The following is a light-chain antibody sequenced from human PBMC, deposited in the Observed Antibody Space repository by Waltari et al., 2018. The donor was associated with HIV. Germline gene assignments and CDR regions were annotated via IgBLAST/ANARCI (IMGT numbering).Light chain of an antibody. Sequence: EIMLTQSPGTLSLSPGERATLSCRASQSVGSSYLAWYQQKPGQAPRLLIYGASSRATGIPDRFSGSGSGTDFTLTISRLEPEDFAVYYCQQYGSSPHTFGQGTKLEIK. CDR2: GAS. CDR1: QSVGSSY. V-gene: IGKV3-20*01. J-gene: IGKJ2*01. CDR3: QQYGSSPHT.